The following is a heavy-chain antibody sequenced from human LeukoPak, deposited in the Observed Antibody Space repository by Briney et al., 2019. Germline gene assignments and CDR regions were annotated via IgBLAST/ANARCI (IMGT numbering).Heavy chain of an antibody. CDR2: IYYSGST. V-gene: IGHV4-59*01. Sequence: PSETLSLTCTVSGGSISSYYWSWIRQPPGKGLEWIGYIYYSGSTNYNPSLKSRVTISVDTSKNQFSLKLSSVTAADTAVYYCARVVYSSGCFDYWGQGTLVTVSS. CDR1: GGSISSYY. J-gene: IGHJ4*02. CDR3: ARVVYSSGCFDY. D-gene: IGHD6-19*01.